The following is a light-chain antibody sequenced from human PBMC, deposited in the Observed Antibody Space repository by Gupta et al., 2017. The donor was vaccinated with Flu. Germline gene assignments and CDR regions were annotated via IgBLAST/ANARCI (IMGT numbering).Light chain of an antibody. CDR3: QQEDSYPRT. Sequence: AIRMTQSPSSFSASTGDRVTITCRASQGISSYLAWYQQKPGKAPKLLIYAASTVQSGVPSRFSGSGSGTDFTLTISCLQSEDFATYYCQQEDSYPRTFGCGTKVEIK. CDR1: QGISSY. V-gene: IGKV1-8*01. CDR2: AAS. J-gene: IGKJ4*01.